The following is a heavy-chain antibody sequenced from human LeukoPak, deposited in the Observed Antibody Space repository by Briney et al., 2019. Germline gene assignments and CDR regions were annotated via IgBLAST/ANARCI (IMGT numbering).Heavy chain of an antibody. CDR3: ARGLRGQWLVDY. V-gene: IGHV1-18*01. Sequence: ASVKVSCKASGYTFTSYAFRWVRQAPGQGLEWMGWISAYNGNTNYAQNLQGRVTMTTDTSTSTAYMELRSLRSDDTAVYYCARGLRGQWLVDYWGQGTLVTVSS. CDR2: ISAYNGNT. CDR1: GYTFTSYA. D-gene: IGHD6-19*01. J-gene: IGHJ4*02.